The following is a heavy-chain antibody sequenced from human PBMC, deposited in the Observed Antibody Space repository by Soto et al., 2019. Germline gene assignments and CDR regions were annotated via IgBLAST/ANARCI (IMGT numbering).Heavy chain of an antibody. CDR2: INHSGST. V-gene: IGHV4-34*01. CDR1: GGSFSGYY. J-gene: IGHJ4*02. Sequence: PSETLSLTCAVYGGSFSGYYWSWIRQPPGKGLEWIGEINHSGSTNYNPSLKSRVTISVDTSKNQFSLKLSSVTAADSAVYYCSRCVRKGYCSGGSCSPSHYFDYWGQGTLVTVSS. D-gene: IGHD2-15*01. CDR3: SRCVRKGYCSGGSCSPSHYFDY.